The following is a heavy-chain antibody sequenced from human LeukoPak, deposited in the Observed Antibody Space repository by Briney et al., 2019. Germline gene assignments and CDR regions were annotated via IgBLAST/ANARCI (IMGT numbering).Heavy chain of an antibody. CDR3: ARGADLSAYYFDY. Sequence: SETLSLTCAVYGGSFSDYYWNWVRQPPGKGLEWIGEINHSGSTNYNPSLKNRVTISVDTSKNQFSLKLSSVTAADTAVYYCARGADLSAYYFDYWGQGTLVTVSS. CDR2: INHSGST. CDR1: GGSFSDYY. D-gene: IGHD2-21*02. J-gene: IGHJ4*02. V-gene: IGHV4-34*01.